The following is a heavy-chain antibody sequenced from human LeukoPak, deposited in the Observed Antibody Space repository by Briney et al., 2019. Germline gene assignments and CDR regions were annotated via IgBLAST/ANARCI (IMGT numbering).Heavy chain of an antibody. CDR3: ARDLRRYCSSTSCYSREPWFDP. J-gene: IGHJ5*02. D-gene: IGHD2-2*02. CDR1: GFTFSSYS. V-gene: IGHV3-21*01. Sequence: GGSLRLSCAASGFTFSSYSMNWVRQAPGKGLEWVSSISSSSSYIYYADSVKGRFTISRDNAKNSLYLQMNSLRAEDTAVYYCARDLRRYCSSTSCYSREPWFDPWGQGTLVTVSS. CDR2: ISSSSSYI.